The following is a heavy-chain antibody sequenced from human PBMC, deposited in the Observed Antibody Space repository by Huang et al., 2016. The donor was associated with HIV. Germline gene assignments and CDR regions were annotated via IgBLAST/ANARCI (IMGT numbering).Heavy chain of an antibody. Sequence: EVQLVESGGGLVQPGGSLRLSCAASGFSISSYWMHWVRQAPGKGRVGVSRINSDGSSKSYAESVKRRCTISRDNAKNTLYLQMNSLRAEDTAVYYCARDPRIQSWLNFFDYWGQGTLVSVSS. CDR3: ARDPRIQSWLNFFDY. V-gene: IGHV3-74*01. CDR1: GFSISSYW. D-gene: IGHD3-22*01. CDR2: INSDGSSK. J-gene: IGHJ4*02.